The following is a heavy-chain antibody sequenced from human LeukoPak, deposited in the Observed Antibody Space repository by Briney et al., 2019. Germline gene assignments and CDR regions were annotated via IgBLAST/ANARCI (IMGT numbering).Heavy chain of an antibody. Sequence: ASVKVSCKASGGTFSSYAISWVRQAPGQGLEWMGRIIPIFGTANYAQKFQGRVTITTDESTSTAYMELSSLRSEDTAVYYCARDWGDYGPGYFQHWGQGTLVTVSS. CDR3: ARDWGDYGPGYFQH. V-gene: IGHV1-69*05. CDR1: GGTFSSYA. CDR2: IIPIFGTA. D-gene: IGHD4-17*01. J-gene: IGHJ1*01.